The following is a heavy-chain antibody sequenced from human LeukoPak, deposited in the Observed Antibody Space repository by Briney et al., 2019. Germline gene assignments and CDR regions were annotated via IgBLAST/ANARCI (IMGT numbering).Heavy chain of an antibody. V-gene: IGHV3-21*01. Sequence: GGSLRLSCAASGFTFSSYSMYWVRQAPGKGLEWVSSISSSSSYIYYADSVKGRFTISRDNAKNSLYLQMNSLRAEDTAVYYCARSRDTGPMAGAWGQGTLVTVSS. J-gene: IGHJ4*02. CDR2: ISSSSSYI. CDR1: GFTFSSYS. D-gene: IGHD1-14*01. CDR3: ARSRDTGPMAGA.